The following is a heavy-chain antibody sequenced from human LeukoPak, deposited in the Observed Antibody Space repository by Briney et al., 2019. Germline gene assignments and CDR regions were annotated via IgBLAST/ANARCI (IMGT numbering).Heavy chain of an antibody. CDR1: GDSISSYY. CDR3: ARSYTYGSRAFDI. Sequence: SETLSLTCTVSGDSISSYYWSWIRQPPGKGLEWIGYIYYSGSTNYNPSLKSRVTISVDTSKNQFSLKLSSVTAADTAVYYCARSYTYGSRAFDIWGQGTMVTVSS. J-gene: IGHJ3*02. V-gene: IGHV4-59*01. D-gene: IGHD5-18*01. CDR2: IYYSGST.